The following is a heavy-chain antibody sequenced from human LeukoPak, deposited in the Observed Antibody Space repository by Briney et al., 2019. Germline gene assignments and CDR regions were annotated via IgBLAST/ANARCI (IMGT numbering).Heavy chain of an antibody. V-gene: IGHV3-21*01. CDR1: GFTFSSYS. CDR2: ISSSSSYI. D-gene: IGHD2-15*01. Sequence: PGGSLRLSCAASGFTFSSYSMNWVRQAPGKGLEWVSSISSSSSYIYYADSVKGRFTISRDNAKNSLYLQMNSLRAEDTAVYYCARASNLYNQYCSGGSCYFDYWGQGTLVTVSS. CDR3: ARASNLYNQYCSGGSCYFDY. J-gene: IGHJ4*02.